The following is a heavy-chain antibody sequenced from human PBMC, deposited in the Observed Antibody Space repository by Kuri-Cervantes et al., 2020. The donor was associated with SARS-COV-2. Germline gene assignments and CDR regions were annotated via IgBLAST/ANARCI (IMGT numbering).Heavy chain of an antibody. V-gene: IGHV4-4*07. Sequence: SETLSLTCTVSGGSISSYYWSWIRQPAGKGLEWIGRIYTSGSTDYNPSLKSRVTMSVDTSKNQLSLNVSSVTAADTAVYYCARGMAEVSYYFDYWGQGTLVTVSS. CDR1: GGSISSYY. CDR2: IYTSGST. D-gene: IGHD5-24*01. CDR3: ARGMAEVSYYFDY. J-gene: IGHJ4*02.